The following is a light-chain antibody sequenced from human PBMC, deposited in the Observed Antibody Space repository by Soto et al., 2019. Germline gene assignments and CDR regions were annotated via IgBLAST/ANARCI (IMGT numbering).Light chain of an antibody. V-gene: IGKV3-20*01. Sequence: EIVLTQSPGTLSLSPGERATLSCRASQSVSSSYLAWYQQKPGQAPRLLIYGASSRATGIPDRFSGSGSGTDFTLTISRLAPEDFAVYYCQQYGSSRTFGEGTKLEI. J-gene: IGKJ2*01. CDR1: QSVSSSY. CDR2: GAS. CDR3: QQYGSSRT.